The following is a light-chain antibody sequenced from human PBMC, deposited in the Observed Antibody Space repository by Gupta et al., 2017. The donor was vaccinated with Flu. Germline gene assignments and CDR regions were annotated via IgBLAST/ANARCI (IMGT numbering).Light chain of an antibody. Sequence: RSGGSIDSNFVQWYQQRPGSSPTTVIYEDNQRPSGVPDRVSGSIDSSSNSASLTISGLQTEDEADYYCPSYDDTLQVFGGGTKLTVL. CDR3: PSYDDTLQV. CDR2: EDN. V-gene: IGLV6-57*01. J-gene: IGLJ2*01. CDR1: GGSIDSNF.